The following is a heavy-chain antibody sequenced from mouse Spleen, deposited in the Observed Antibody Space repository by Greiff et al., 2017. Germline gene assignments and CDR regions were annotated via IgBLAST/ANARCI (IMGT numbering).Heavy chain of an antibody. Sequence: QVQLQQPGAELVKPGASVKLSCKASGYTFTSYWMQWVKQRPGQGLEWIGEIDPSDSYTNYNQKFKGKATLTVDTSSSTAYMQLSSLTSEDSAVYYCARQGVDYAFAYWGQGTLVTVSA. V-gene: IGHV1-50*01. J-gene: IGHJ3*01. CDR2: IDPSDSYT. CDR1: GYTFTSYW. CDR3: ARQGVDYAFAY. D-gene: IGHD2-4*01.